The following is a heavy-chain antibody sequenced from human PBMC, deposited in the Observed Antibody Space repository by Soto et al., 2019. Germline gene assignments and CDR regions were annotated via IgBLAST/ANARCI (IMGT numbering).Heavy chain of an antibody. CDR2: IWYDGSNE. Sequence: QVQLVESGGGVVQPGRSLRLSCAASGFIFSNFGMHWVRQAPGKGLEWVAVIWYDGSNEYYADSVKGRFTISKDNYKNPLYLQMNSLRAEDTAVYYCARDDIPGRAVATYGMDVWGQGTTVTVSS. D-gene: IGHD6-19*01. CDR3: ARDDIPGRAVATYGMDV. CDR1: GFIFSNFG. J-gene: IGHJ6*02. V-gene: IGHV3-33*01.